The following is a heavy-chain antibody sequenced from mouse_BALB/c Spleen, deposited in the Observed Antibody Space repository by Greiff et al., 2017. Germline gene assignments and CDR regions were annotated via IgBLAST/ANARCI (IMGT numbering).Heavy chain of an antibody. CDR3: ARDFDY. Sequence: VQLQQSGAELVKPGASVKLSCTASGFNIKDTNMHWVKQRPEQGLEWIGRIDPANGNTKYDPKFQGKATITADTSSNTAYLQLSSLTSEDTAVYYCARDFDYWGQGTTLTVSS. J-gene: IGHJ2*01. CDR1: GFNIKDTN. CDR2: IDPANGNT. V-gene: IGHV14-3*02.